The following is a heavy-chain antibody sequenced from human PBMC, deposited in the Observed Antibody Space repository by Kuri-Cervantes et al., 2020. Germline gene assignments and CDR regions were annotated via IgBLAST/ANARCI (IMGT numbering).Heavy chain of an antibody. CDR3: AKEGVEYCSSTSCLSSFDY. J-gene: IGHJ4*02. V-gene: IGHV3-23*01. Sequence: GGSLRLSCAASGFTFSSYWMHWVRQAPGKGLEWVSAISGSGGSTYYADSVKGRFTISRDNSKNTLYLQMNSLRAEDTAVYYCAKEGVEYCSSTSCLSSFDYWGQGTLVTVSS. D-gene: IGHD2-2*01. CDR1: GFTFSSYW. CDR2: ISGSGGST.